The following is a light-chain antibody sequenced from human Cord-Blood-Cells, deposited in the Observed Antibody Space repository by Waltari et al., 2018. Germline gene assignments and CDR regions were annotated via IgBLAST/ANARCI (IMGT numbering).Light chain of an antibody. Sequence: EIVLTQSPGTLSLSPGERATLSSRASQSVSSSYLAWYQQKPGQAPRLLIYGSSSRVTGIPDRFSGSGSGTDFTLTISRLEPEDFAVYYCQQYGSSPITFGQGTRLEIK. V-gene: IGKV3-20*01. CDR1: QSVSSSY. CDR3: QQYGSSPIT. CDR2: GSS. J-gene: IGKJ5*01.